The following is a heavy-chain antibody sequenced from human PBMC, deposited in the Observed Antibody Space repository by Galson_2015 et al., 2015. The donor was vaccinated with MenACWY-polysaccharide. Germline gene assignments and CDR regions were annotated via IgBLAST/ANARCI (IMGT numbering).Heavy chain of an antibody. CDR1: GDPITNGGHH. V-gene: IGHV4-31*03. Sequence: TLSLTCRVSGDPITNGGHHWTWLRQHPETGLDWIGYIFNNGGPKSNPSLRSRVTISSDTSRNQFSLHLTSMTAADTATYYCAGIPSTLTSFGWFDPWGQGVLVTVSS. J-gene: IGHJ5*02. CDR3: AGIPSTLTSFGWFDP. D-gene: IGHD4-17*01. CDR2: IFNNGGP.